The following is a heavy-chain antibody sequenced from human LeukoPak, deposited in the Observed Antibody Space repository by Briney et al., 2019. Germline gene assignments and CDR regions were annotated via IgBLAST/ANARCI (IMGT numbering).Heavy chain of an antibody. CDR2: IYYSGSA. Sequence: SETLSLTCTVSGGSISSSSYYWGRIRQPPGKGLEWIGSIYYSGSANYNPSLKSRATMSVDTSKNQFSLKVTSVTAADTAVYYCARPKAGYSSTDAFDIWGQGTMVTVSS. V-gene: IGHV4-39*07. CDR3: ARPKAGYSSTDAFDI. CDR1: GGSISSSSYY. D-gene: IGHD6-19*01. J-gene: IGHJ3*02.